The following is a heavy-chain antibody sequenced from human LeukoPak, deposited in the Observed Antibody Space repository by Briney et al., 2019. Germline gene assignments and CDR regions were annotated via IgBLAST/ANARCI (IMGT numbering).Heavy chain of an antibody. D-gene: IGHD3-9*01. V-gene: IGHV3-48*03. CDR2: ISCSGTTI. Sequence: PGGSLRLSCTASGFSFSSYEMNWVRQAPGQGLEWASYISCSGTTIYYADSVKGRFTISRDNAKNSLYLQMNSLRAEDTAVYYCARGEYDILTNFPSPFDYWGQGTLVTVSS. J-gene: IGHJ4*02. CDR3: ARGEYDILTNFPSPFDY. CDR1: GFSFSSYE.